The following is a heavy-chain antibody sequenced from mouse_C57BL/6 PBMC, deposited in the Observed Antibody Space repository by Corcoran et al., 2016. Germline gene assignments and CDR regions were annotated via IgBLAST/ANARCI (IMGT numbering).Heavy chain of an antibody. CDR1: GYTFTDYY. V-gene: IGHV1-19*01. Sequence: EVQLQQSGPVLVKPGASVKMSCKASGYTFTDYYMNWVKQSHGKSLEWIGVINPYNGGTTYNQNFKGKATLTVDKSSSTAYMELRSLTSEDSAVYYCAKGPGSSYAMDYWGQGTSVTVSS. J-gene: IGHJ4*01. D-gene: IGHD1-1*01. CDR3: AKGPGSSYAMDY. CDR2: INPYNGGT.